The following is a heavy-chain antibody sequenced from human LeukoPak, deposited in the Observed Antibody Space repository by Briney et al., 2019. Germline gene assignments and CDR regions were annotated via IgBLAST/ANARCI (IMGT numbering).Heavy chain of an antibody. J-gene: IGHJ6*03. CDR3: AREVSALRPGTYYYYYYMDV. D-gene: IGHD1-26*01. CDR2: ISSNGGST. Sequence: GGSLRLSCAASGFTFSSYAMHWVRQAPGKGLEYVSAISSNGGSTYYANSVKGRFTISRDNAKNSLYLQMNSLRAEDTAVYYCAREVSALRPGTYYYYYYMDVWGKGATVTVSS. V-gene: IGHV3-64*01. CDR1: GFTFSSYA.